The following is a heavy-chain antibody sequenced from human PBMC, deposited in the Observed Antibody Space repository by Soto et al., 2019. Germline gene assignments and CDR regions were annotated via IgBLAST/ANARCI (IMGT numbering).Heavy chain of an antibody. V-gene: IGHV1-69*06. Sequence: SVKVSCKASGCTFSSYAISWVRQAPGQGLEWMGGIIPIFGTANYAQKFQGRVTITADKSTSTAYMELSSLRSEDTAVYYCAYDILTGYSRAAVHYYGMEVWGQGTTVSVSS. CDR2: IIPIFGTA. D-gene: IGHD3-9*01. CDR3: AYDILTGYSRAAVHYYGMEV. J-gene: IGHJ6*01. CDR1: GCTFSSYA.